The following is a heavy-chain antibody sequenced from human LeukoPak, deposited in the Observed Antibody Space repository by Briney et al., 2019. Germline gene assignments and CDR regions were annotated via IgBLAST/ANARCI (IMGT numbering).Heavy chain of an antibody. V-gene: IGHV4-34*01. J-gene: IGHJ5*02. CDR3: ARGRGSSRDPYDP. D-gene: IGHD6-13*01. Sequence: SETLSLTCAVYGGSFSGYYWSWIRQPPGKGLEWIGEINRSGSTNYNPSLKSRVTISVDTSKNQFSLKLSSVTAADTAVYYCARGRGSSRDPYDPWGQGTLVTVSS. CDR2: INRSGST. CDR1: GGSFSGYY.